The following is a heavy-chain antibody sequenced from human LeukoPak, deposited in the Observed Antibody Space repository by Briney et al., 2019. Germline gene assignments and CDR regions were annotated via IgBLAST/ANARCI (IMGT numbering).Heavy chain of an antibody. CDR3: ARAYSSGYHFDY. D-gene: IGHD3-22*01. CDR2: ISAYNGNT. V-gene: IGHV1-18*01. J-gene: IGHJ4*02. CDR1: GYTFTSYG. Sequence: ASVKVSCKASGYTFTSYGISWVRQAPGQGLEWMGWISAYNGNTNYAQKLQGRVTMTTDTSTSTAYMELRSLRSEDTAVYYCARAYSSGYHFDYWGQGTLVTVSS.